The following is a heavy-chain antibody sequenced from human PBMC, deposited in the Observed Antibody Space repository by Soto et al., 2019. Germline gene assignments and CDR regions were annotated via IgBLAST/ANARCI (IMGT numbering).Heavy chain of an antibody. CDR3: AKDRGYCSGGSCYHASFDY. D-gene: IGHD2-15*01. CDR1: GFTFSSYA. V-gene: IGHV3-23*01. CDR2: ISGSGGST. J-gene: IGHJ4*02. Sequence: PGGSLRLSCAASGFTFSSYAMSWVRQAPGKGLEWVSAISGSGGSTYYADSVKGRFTVSRDNSKNTLYLQMNSLRAEDTAVYYCAKDRGYCSGGSCYHASFDYWGQGTLVTVSS.